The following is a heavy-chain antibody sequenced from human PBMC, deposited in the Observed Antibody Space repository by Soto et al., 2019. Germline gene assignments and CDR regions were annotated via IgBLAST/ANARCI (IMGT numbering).Heavy chain of an antibody. J-gene: IGHJ4*02. Sequence: GASVKVSCKASGYTFTSYVISWVRQAPGQGLEWMGWISAYNGNTNYAQKLQGRVTMTTDTSTSTAYMELRSLRSDDTAVYYCARDTLEDYIWGSYRDFDYWGQGTLVXVSS. V-gene: IGHV1-18*01. CDR3: ARDTLEDYIWGSYRDFDY. CDR2: ISAYNGNT. CDR1: GYTFTSYV. D-gene: IGHD3-16*02.